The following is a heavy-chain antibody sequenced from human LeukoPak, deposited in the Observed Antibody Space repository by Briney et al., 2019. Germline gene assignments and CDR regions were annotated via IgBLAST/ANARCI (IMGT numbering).Heavy chain of an antibody. CDR1: GGSFSGYY. CDR3: ARARPRYCSSTSCYIGAGQFDY. Sequence: SETLSLTCAVYGGSFSGYYWNWIRQPPGKGLEWIGEINHSGSTNYNPSLKSRVTISVDTSKNQFSLKLSSVTAADTAVYYCARARPRYCSSTSCYIGAGQFDYWGQGTLVTVSS. V-gene: IGHV4-34*01. CDR2: INHSGST. D-gene: IGHD2-2*02. J-gene: IGHJ4*02.